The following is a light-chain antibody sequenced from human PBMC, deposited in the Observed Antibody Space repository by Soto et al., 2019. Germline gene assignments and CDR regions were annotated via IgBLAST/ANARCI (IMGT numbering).Light chain of an antibody. CDR1: SSDVGGYNY. J-gene: IGLJ1*01. V-gene: IGLV2-14*01. Sequence: QSVLTQPASVSGSPGQSITISCTGASSDVGGYNYVSWYQQHPGKAPKLMIYAVSNRPSGVFSRFSGSKSGNTASLTISGLQAEDEGDYYCSSYTSSSTLVFGTGTKVTVL. CDR2: AVS. CDR3: SSYTSSSTLV.